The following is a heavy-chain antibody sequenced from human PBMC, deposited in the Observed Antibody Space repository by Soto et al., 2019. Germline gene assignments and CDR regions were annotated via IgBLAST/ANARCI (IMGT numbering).Heavy chain of an antibody. Sequence: QVHLVQSGAEVKKPGASVKVSCKGSGYAFTTYGITWVRQAPGQGLEWMGWISAHNGNTNYSQKLQGRVTVTRDTSTSPAYMELRSLRSDDTAVYYCARGRYGDYGGQGDLVTVSS. CDR3: ARGRYGDY. J-gene: IGHJ4*02. CDR2: ISAHNGNT. V-gene: IGHV1-18*01. D-gene: IGHD1-1*01. CDR1: GYAFTTYG.